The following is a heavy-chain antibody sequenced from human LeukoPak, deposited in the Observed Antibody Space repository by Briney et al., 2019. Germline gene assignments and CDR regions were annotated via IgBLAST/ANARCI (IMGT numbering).Heavy chain of an antibody. D-gene: IGHD3-22*01. Sequence: GGSLRLSCAASGFTFSSNWMHWVRQAPGKGLVWVSRINEDGSTTNYADSVKGRFTISRDNAKNSLYLQMNSLRAEDTAVYYCANYDSSGPTDYWGQGTLVTVSS. CDR1: GFTFSSNW. CDR2: INEDGSTT. J-gene: IGHJ4*02. V-gene: IGHV3-74*01. CDR3: ANYDSSGPTDY.